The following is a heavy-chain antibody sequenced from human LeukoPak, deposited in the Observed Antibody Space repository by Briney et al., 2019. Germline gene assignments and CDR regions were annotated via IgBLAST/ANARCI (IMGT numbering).Heavy chain of an antibody. D-gene: IGHD5-24*01. J-gene: IGHJ3*02. V-gene: IGHV5-51*01. Sequence: RGESLKISCKGSGYSFTSYWIGWVRQMPGKGLEWMGIIYPGDSDTRYSPSFQGQVTISADKSISTAYLQWSSLKASDTAMYYCARHIGSRDGYPDAFDIWGQGTMVTVSS. CDR1: GYSFTSYW. CDR2: IYPGDSDT. CDR3: ARHIGSRDGYPDAFDI.